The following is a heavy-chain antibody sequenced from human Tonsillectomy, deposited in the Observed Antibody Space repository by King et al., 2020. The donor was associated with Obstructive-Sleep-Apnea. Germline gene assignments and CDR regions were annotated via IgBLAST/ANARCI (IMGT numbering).Heavy chain of an antibody. J-gene: IGHJ6*02. V-gene: IGHV4-39*07. Sequence: QLQESGPGLVKPSETLSLTCTVSGGSISSSSYYWGWIRQPPGKGLEWIGSIYYCGSTYYNPSLKSRVTISVDTSKNHFSLKLSSVTSADTAVYYCARDTTVTTLTLYYYYGMDVWGQGTTVTVSS. CDR1: GGSISSSSYY. D-gene: IGHD4-17*01. CDR3: ARDTTVTTLTLYYYYGMDV. CDR2: IYYCGST.